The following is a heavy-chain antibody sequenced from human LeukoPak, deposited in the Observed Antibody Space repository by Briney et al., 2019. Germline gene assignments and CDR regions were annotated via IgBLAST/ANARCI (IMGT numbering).Heavy chain of an antibody. J-gene: IGHJ5*02. CDR3: ARGGCSGGSCYSSWFDP. CDR1: GYTFYDYY. CDR2: IDPNSGVR. Sequence: ASVKVSCKASGYTFYDYYIHWVRRGPGQGLEWMGWIDPNSGVRNYAQKFQGRVTMTRDTSTSTAYMDLSSLTFDDTAVYYCARGGCSGGSCYSSWFDPWGQGTLVTVSS. V-gene: IGHV1-2*02. D-gene: IGHD2-15*01.